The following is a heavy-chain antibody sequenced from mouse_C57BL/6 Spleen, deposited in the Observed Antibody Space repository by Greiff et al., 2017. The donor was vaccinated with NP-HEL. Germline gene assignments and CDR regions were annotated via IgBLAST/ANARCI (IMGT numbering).Heavy chain of an antibody. D-gene: IGHD5-1*01. CDR1: GFTFTSYW. V-gene: IGHV1-64*01. CDR2: IHPNSGSA. CDR3: ASAGEYRESDFDY. Sequence: VQLQQPGAELVKPGASVSFSCKASGFTFTSYWMHWVRQRPGQGLEWIGMIHPNSGSANYNEMFKSKATLTVDKSSRIAYMLRSRLTSEASAVFYCASAGEYRESDFDYWGQGTTLTVSA. J-gene: IGHJ2*01.